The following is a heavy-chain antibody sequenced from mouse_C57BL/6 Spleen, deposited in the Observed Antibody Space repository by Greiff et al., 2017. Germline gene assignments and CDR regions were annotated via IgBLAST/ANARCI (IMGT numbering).Heavy chain of an antibody. CDR1: GYSITSGYY. J-gene: IGHJ4*01. CDR3: ARGELRYPYYAMDY. Sequence: EVKLMESGPGLVKPSQSLSLTCSVTGYSITSGYYWNWIRQFPGNKLEWMGYISYDGSNNYNPSLKNRISITRDTSKNQFFLKLNSVTTEDTATYYCARGELRYPYYAMDYWGQGTSVTVSS. CDR2: ISYDGSN. V-gene: IGHV3-6*01. D-gene: IGHD1-1*01.